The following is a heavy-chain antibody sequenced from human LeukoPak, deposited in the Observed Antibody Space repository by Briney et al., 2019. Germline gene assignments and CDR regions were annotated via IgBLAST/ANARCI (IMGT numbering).Heavy chain of an antibody. D-gene: IGHD2-2*01. CDR3: AKGVVVVPAAGHYFAY. CDR1: GFTFSSYA. Sequence: GGSLRLSCAASGFTFSSYAMSWVRQTPGKGLEWVSSISGNSGSTHYADSVKGRFTISRDNSKNTLYLQMNSLRAEDTAVYYCAKGVVVVPAAGHYFAYWGQGTLVTVSS. CDR2: ISGNSGST. V-gene: IGHV3-23*01. J-gene: IGHJ4*02.